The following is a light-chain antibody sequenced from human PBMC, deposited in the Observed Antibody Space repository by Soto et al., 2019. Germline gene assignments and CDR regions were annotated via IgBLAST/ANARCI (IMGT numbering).Light chain of an antibody. V-gene: IGKV3-20*01. CDR3: QQYGSSPGWT. J-gene: IGKJ1*01. CDR2: GAS. CDR1: QSVSSSY. Sequence: EIVLTQSPGTLSLSPGERATLSCRASQSVSSSYLAWYQQKPGQAPRLLIYGASSRATGIADRFSGSGSGTDFTLTISRLAPEDFAVYYCQQYGSSPGWTFGQGTKV.